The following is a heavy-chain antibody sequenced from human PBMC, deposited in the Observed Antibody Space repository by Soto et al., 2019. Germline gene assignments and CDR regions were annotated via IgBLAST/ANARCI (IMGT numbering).Heavy chain of an antibody. CDR2: ISAYNGNT. D-gene: IGHD1-26*01. V-gene: IGHV1-18*01. CDR1: GYTFTSYG. Sequence: ASVKVSCKASGYTFTSYGISWVRQAPGQGLEWMGWISAYNGNTNYAQKLQGRVTMTTDTSTSTAYMELRSLRSDDTAVYYCARLFPSDSGSYYGDYWGQGTLVTVSS. J-gene: IGHJ4*02. CDR3: ARLFPSDSGSYYGDY.